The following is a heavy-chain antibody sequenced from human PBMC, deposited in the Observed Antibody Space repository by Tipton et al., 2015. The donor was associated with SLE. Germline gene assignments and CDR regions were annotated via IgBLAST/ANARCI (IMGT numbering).Heavy chain of an antibody. CDR2: IIPIFATV. Sequence: QLVQSGAEMKKPGSSVKVSCKASGGTFSSYVISWVRQAPGQGLEWMGGIIPIFATVNYAQKLQGRVTMTTDTSTSTAYMELRSLRSDDTAVYYWARAIVVVPGHYYMDVWGKGTTVTISS. CDR3: ARAIVVVPGHYYMDV. V-gene: IGHV1-69*06. D-gene: IGHD2-2*01. CDR1: GGTFSSYV. J-gene: IGHJ6*03.